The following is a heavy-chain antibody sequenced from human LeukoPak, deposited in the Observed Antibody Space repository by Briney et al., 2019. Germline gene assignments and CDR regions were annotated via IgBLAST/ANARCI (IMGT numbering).Heavy chain of an antibody. J-gene: IGHJ6*03. CDR1: GYTFSNYY. D-gene: IGHD2/OR15-2a*01. CDR3: ARAMENYYYYYMDV. Sequence: EASVKVACKASGYTFSNYYITWVRQAPGQGLEWMGWISGYNGNTNYAQTLQGRVTMTTDTSTSTAYMELRSLRSDDTAVYYCARAMENYYYYYMDVWGKGTTVTVSS. V-gene: IGHV1-18*01. CDR2: ISGYNGNT.